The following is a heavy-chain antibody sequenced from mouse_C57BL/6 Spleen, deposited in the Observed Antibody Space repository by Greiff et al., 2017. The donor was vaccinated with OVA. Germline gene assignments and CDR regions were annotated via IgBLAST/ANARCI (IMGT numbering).Heavy chain of an antibody. CDR2: ISSGSSTI. J-gene: IGHJ2*01. CDR3: ARRNYYGSSYIFDY. CDR1: GFTFSDYG. D-gene: IGHD1-1*01. Sequence: DVKLVESGGGLVKPGGSLKLSCAASGFTFSDYGMHWVRQAPEKGLEWVAYISSGSSTIYYADTVKGRFTISRDNAKNTLFLQMTSLRSEDTAMYYCARRNYYGSSYIFDYWGQGTTLTVSS. V-gene: IGHV5-17*01.